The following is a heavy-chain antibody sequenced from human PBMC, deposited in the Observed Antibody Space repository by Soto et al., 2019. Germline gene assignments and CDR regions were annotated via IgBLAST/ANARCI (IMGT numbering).Heavy chain of an antibody. CDR2: IWYDGSNK. Sequence: GGSLRLSCAASGFTFSSYGMHWVRQAPGKGLEWVAVIWYDGSNKYYADSVKGRFTISRDNSKNTLYLQMNSLRAEDTAVYYCAREGGACSGGSSYDYYYYYGMDVWGQGTTVTVYS. CDR1: GFTFSSYG. CDR3: AREGGACSGGSSYDYYYYYGMDV. J-gene: IGHJ6*02. D-gene: IGHD2-15*01. V-gene: IGHV3-33*01.